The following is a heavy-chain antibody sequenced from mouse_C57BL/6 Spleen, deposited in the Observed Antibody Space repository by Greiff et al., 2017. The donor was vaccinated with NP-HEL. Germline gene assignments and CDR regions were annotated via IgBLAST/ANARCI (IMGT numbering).Heavy chain of an antibody. D-gene: IGHD4-1*01. CDR2: INPNNGGT. J-gene: IGHJ2*01. Sequence: EVQLQQSGPELVKPGASVKISCKASGYTFTDYYMNWVKQSHGKSLEWIGDINPNNGGTSYNQKFKGKATLTVDKSSSTAYMELRSLTSEDSAVYYCARKRLTGNYFDYWGQGTTLTASS. V-gene: IGHV1-26*01. CDR3: ARKRLTGNYFDY. CDR1: GYTFTDYY.